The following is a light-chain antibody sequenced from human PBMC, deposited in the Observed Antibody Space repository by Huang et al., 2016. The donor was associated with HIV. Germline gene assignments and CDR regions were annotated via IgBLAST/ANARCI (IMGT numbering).Light chain of an antibody. CDR1: QSVSSN. Sequence: EIVMTQSPATLSVFPGDRATLSCRASQSVSSNLAWYQQKPGQSPRLPLYGASTRATGIPARFSGSGSGTEFTLTISSLQSEDFAVYYCQQYTNWPRTFGQGTKVEIK. CDR2: GAS. CDR3: QQYTNWPRT. V-gene: IGKV3-15*01. J-gene: IGKJ1*01.